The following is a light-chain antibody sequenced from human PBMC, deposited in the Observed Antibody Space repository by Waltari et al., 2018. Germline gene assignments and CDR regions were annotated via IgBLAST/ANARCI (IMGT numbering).Light chain of an antibody. CDR2: YDN. J-gene: IGLJ3*02. CDR3: QVWDNYSDHWV. CDR1: NIGTES. Sequence: SYVLTQPPSLSVAPGKTARIPCGGNNIGTESVPWCQQNAGQAPVVVISYDNDRPSGIPERFSASNSGNMATLTISRVEAGDEADYYCQVWDNYSDHWVFGGGTKLTVL. V-gene: IGLV3-21*04.